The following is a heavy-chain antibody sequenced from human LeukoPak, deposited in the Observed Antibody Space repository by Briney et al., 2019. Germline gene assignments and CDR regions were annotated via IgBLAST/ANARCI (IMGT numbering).Heavy chain of an antibody. D-gene: IGHD1-1*01. CDR1: SGSISSSNYY. V-gene: IGHV4-61*02. CDR2: ISTIGIT. J-gene: IGHJ5*02. Sequence: SQTLSLTCTVSSGSISSSNYYWSWIRQPAGKGLEWIGRISTIGITNYNPSLNSRVTISIDTSKNQFSLKPSSVTAADTAVYYCARARRWNAAVEGWWFDPWGQGTLVTVSS. CDR3: ARARRWNAAVEGWWFDP.